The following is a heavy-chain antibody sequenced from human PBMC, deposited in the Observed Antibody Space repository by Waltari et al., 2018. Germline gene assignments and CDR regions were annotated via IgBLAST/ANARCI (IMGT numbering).Heavy chain of an antibody. J-gene: IGHJ4*02. D-gene: IGHD6-6*01. CDR1: GGSISSYY. V-gene: IGHV4-59*01. CDR2: IYYSGST. CDR3: AGTQLAYYFDY. Sequence: QVQLQESGPGLVKPSETLSLTCTVSGGSISSYYWSWIRQPPGKGLEWIGYIYYSGSTNYNPSLKSRVTISVDTSKNQFSLKLSSVTAADTAVYYWAGTQLAYYFDYWGQGTLVTVSS.